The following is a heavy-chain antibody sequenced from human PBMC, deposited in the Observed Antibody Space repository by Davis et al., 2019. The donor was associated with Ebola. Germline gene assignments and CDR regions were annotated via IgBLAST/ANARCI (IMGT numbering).Heavy chain of an antibody. CDR3: ARDGGGGSSYPFDY. CDR1: GFTFRSYA. Sequence: GESLKISCAASGFTFRSYAMNWVRQTPGKGLEWVSGISGVGYNTYYADSVKGRFTISRDNSKNTLYLQMNSLRAEDTAVYYCARDGGGGSSYPFDYWGQGTLVTVSS. D-gene: IGHD1-26*01. V-gene: IGHV3-23*01. J-gene: IGHJ4*02. CDR2: ISGVGYNT.